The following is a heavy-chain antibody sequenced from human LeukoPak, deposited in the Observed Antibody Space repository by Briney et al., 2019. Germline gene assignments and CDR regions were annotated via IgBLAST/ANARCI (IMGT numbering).Heavy chain of an antibody. V-gene: IGHV4-39*07. J-gene: IGHJ4*02. CDR3: ARVGGNWIDGRLSVGYFDY. Sequence: SETLSLTCTVSGGSISSSSYYWGWIRQPPGKGLEWIGSIYYSGSTYYNPSLKSRVTISVDTSKNQFSLKLSSVTAADTAVYYCARVGGNWIDGRLSVGYFDYWGQGTLVTVSS. CDR1: GGSISSSSYY. CDR2: IYYSGST. D-gene: IGHD1-1*01.